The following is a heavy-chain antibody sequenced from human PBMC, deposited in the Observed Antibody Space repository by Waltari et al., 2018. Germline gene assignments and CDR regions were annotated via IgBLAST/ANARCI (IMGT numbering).Heavy chain of an antibody. V-gene: IGHV3-21*01. Sequence: EVQLGESGGGLVEPGGSLRLCCAVSGFTLSGDSMHWVRQAPGKGLEWVSSISTSSSYIYYGDSLKGRFTISRDNNKNLVILQMSSPRAEDTAMYYCAREGLVGDYAIDYWGQGTPVTVSS. J-gene: IGHJ4*02. CDR1: GFTLSGDS. D-gene: IGHD4-17*01. CDR2: ISTSSSYI. CDR3: AREGLVGDYAIDY.